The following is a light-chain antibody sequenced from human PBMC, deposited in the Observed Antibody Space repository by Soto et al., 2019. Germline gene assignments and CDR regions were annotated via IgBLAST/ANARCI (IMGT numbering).Light chain of an antibody. V-gene: IGLV1-40*01. CDR3: QSYDSSLSGVV. CDR2: ANS. Sequence: QAVVTQPPSVSGAPGQRVTISCTGSSSNIGAGYDVLWYQQLPGTAPKLLIYANSNRPSGVPDRFSGSKSGTSASLAITGLQAEDEADYYCQSYDSSLSGVVFGGGTKVTVL. J-gene: IGLJ2*01. CDR1: SSNIGAGYD.